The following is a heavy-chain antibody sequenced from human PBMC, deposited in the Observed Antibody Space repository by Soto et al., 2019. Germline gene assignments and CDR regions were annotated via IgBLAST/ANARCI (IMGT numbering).Heavy chain of an antibody. J-gene: IGHJ6*02. Sequence: SETLSLTCTVSGVSITSYFWSWIRQTPGKGLEWIGSMFYSGLTYYNPSLKSRVTLSVDTSKNQFSVRLNSVTAADTAVYYCAPLTVSLSGPYGIHVWGQGTTVTVSS. CDR2: MFYSGLT. CDR3: APLTVSLSGPYGIHV. D-gene: IGHD2-15*01. V-gene: IGHV4-59*04. CDR1: GVSITSYF.